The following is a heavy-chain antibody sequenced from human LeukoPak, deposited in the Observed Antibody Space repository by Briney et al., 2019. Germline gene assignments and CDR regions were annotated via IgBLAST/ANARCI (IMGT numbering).Heavy chain of an antibody. Sequence: ASVKVSCKASGYTFTGYYMHWVRQAPGQGLEWMGWINPNSGGTNYAQKFQGRVTITADKSTSTAYMELSSLRSEDTAVYYCARTDPEVVYFDYWGQGTLVTVSS. CDR3: ARTDPEVVYFDY. J-gene: IGHJ4*02. CDR1: GYTFTGYY. D-gene: IGHD2-2*01. V-gene: IGHV1-2*02. CDR2: INPNSGGT.